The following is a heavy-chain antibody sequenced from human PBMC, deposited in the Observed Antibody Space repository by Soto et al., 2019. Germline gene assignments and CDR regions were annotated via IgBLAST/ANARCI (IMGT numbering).Heavy chain of an antibody. Sequence: GGSLRLSCVASGFVFKNYEMNWVRQAPGKGLEWISYISNSGNTIYVADSMRGRFTISRDNAKNSLFLQMNSLRADDTAVYYCARDIDNRDYYYGLDVWGQGTTVTVS. D-gene: IGHD1-20*01. J-gene: IGHJ6*02. V-gene: IGHV3-48*03. CDR3: ARDIDNRDYYYGLDV. CDR1: GFVFKNYE. CDR2: ISNSGNTI.